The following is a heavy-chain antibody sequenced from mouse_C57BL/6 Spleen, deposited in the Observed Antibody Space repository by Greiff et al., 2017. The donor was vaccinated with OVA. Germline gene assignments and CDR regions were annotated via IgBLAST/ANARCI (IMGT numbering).Heavy chain of an antibody. CDR3: ARHRDDGYYAWFAY. CDR1: GFTFSSYG. V-gene: IGHV5-6*01. J-gene: IGHJ3*01. D-gene: IGHD2-3*01. CDR2: ISSGGSYT. Sequence: EVQGVESGGDLVKPGGSLKLSCAASGFTFSSYGMSWVRQTPDKRLEWVATISSGGSYTYYPDSVKGRFTISRDNAKNTLYLQMSSLKSEDTAMYYCARHRDDGYYAWFAYWGQGTLVTVSA.